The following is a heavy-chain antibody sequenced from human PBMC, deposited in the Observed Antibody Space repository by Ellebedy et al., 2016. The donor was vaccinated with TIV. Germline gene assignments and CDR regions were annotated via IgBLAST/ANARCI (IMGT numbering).Heavy chain of an antibody. CDR2: ISYDGSKK. J-gene: IGHJ4*02. CDR1: GFTFSSYG. V-gene: IGHV3-30*03. D-gene: IGHD3-10*01. CDR3: ARDRGGRWLINYFDF. Sequence: PGGSLRLSCAASGFTFSSYGIQWVRQAPGKGLEWVAVISYDGSKKYYTDSVKGRFTISRDNSKNTLYLQMNRLRPEDTAVYYCARDRGGRWLINYFDFWGQGTQVTVSS.